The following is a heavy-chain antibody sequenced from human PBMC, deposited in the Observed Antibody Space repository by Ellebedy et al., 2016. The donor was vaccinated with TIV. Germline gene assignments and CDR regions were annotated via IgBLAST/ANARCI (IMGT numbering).Heavy chain of an antibody. CDR2: FDPEDGET. J-gene: IGHJ6*02. Sequence: ASVKVSXKVSGYTLTELSMHWVRQAPGKGLEWMGGFDPEDGETIYAQKFQGRVTMTEDTSTDTAYMELSSLRSEDTAVYYCATIVVPAAIGYYYYGMDVWGQGTTVTVSS. V-gene: IGHV1-24*01. CDR3: ATIVVPAAIGYYYYGMDV. D-gene: IGHD2-2*01. CDR1: GYTLTELS.